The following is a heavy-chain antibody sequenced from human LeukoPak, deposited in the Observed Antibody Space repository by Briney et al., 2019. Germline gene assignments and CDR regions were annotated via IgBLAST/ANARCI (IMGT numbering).Heavy chain of an antibody. CDR1: GDSVSRYF. V-gene: IGHV4-59*02. CDR2: IHHSGTT. D-gene: IGHD5-18*01. Sequence: SETLSLTCTVSGDSVSRYFWNWIRQPPGKGLEWIGYIHHSGTTNYNPSLKSRVAISVDTSKNQFSLKLSSVTAADTAVYYCARRNGYNYGVDYWGQGTLVTVST. CDR3: ARRNGYNYGVDY. J-gene: IGHJ4*02.